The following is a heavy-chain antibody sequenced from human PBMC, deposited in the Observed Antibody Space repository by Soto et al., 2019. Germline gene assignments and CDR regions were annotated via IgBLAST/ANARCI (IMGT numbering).Heavy chain of an antibody. D-gene: IGHD1-1*01. CDR1: GFTFSSYA. V-gene: IGHV3-30-3*01. CDR2: ISYDGSNK. J-gene: IGHJ6*02. Sequence: QVQLVESGGGVVQPGRSLRLSCAASGFTFSSYAMHWVRQAPGKGLEWVAVISYDGSNKYYADSVKGRFTISRDNSKNTLYLQMNSLRAEDTAVYYCARGGPWKDYYGMDVWGQGTTVTVS. CDR3: ARGGPWKDYYGMDV.